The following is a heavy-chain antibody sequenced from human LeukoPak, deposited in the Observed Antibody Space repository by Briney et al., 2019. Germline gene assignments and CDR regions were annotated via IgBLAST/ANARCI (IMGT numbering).Heavy chain of an antibody. J-gene: IGHJ4*02. CDR2: IYHSGST. V-gene: IGHV4-38-2*02. CDR3: ARSTVVNNLDY. CDR1: GYSISSGYY. D-gene: IGHD2-21*01. Sequence: SETLSLTCTVSGYSISSGYYWGWIRQPPGKGLEWIGSIYHSGSTYYNPSLKGRVTISGDTSKNQFSLKLSSVTAADTAVYYCARSTVVNNLDYWGQGTLVTVSS.